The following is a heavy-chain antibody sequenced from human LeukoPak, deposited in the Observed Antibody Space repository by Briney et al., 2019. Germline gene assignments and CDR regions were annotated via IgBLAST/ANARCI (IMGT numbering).Heavy chain of an antibody. CDR3: THSSSRVFGGAFDI. D-gene: IGHD3-10*02. V-gene: IGHV2-5*01. CDR2: IFWNDDK. Sequence: VSGPTLVKPTQTLTLTCTFSGFSLSTTGVGVGWIRQPPGKALEWLALIFWNDDKRYSPSLRSRLTITKDTSKNQVVLTMTNMDPVDTATYYCTHSSSRVFGGAFDIWGQGTMVTVSS. CDR1: GFSLSTTGVG. J-gene: IGHJ3*02.